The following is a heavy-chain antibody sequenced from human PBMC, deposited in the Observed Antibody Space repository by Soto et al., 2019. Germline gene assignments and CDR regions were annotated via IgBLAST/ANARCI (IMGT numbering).Heavy chain of an antibody. Sequence: PSETLSLTCTVSGGSISSYYWSWIRQPPGKGLEWIGYIYYSGSTNYNPSLKSRVTISVDTSKNQFSLKLSSVTAADTAVYYCASICGGDCYDYWGQGTLVTVSS. D-gene: IGHD2-21*01. V-gene: IGHV4-59*01. J-gene: IGHJ4*02. CDR3: ASICGGDCYDY. CDR2: IYYSGST. CDR1: GGSISSYY.